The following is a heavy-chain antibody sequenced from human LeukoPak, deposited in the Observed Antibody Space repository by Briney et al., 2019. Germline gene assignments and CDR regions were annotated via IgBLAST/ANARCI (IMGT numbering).Heavy chain of an antibody. J-gene: IGHJ4*02. CDR3: AKGRGGSYRHFDY. Sequence: PGGSLRLSCAASGFTFSTYAMSSVRHTPAKGLEWVSTISDSDGTTYYAHSAKGRFTISRDNSKNRLYLQMNSLRAEDTAVYYCAKGRGGSYRHFDYWGQGTLVTAPS. V-gene: IGHV3-23*01. CDR2: ISDSDGTT. D-gene: IGHD1-26*01. CDR1: GFTFSTYA.